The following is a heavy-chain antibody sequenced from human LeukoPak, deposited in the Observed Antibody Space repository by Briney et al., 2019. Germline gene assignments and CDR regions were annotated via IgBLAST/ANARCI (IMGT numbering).Heavy chain of an antibody. CDR1: GFTFSNYA. Sequence: GGSLILSCAASGFTFSNYAMSWVRQVPGKGLEWVAVIWYDGSNKYYADSVKGRFTISRDNSKNTLYLQMNSLRAEDTAVYYCAKGVRGSIAAAGTPVDYWGQGTLVTVSS. CDR3: AKGVRGSIAAAGTPVDY. D-gene: IGHD6-13*01. J-gene: IGHJ4*02. CDR2: IWYDGSNK. V-gene: IGHV3-33*06.